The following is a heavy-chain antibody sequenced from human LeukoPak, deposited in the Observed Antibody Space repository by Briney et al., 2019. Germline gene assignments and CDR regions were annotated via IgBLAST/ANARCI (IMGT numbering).Heavy chain of an antibody. Sequence: ASETLSLTCTVSGASISSGDYYWSWLRQPPGKGLEWIGYIYNSGGTFYNPSLKSRLTISVDTSKNQFSLKLSSVTAADTAVYYCARRSSKHYYDSSGYYPRWFDPWGQGTLVTVSS. CDR2: IYNSGGT. V-gene: IGHV4-30-4*01. CDR1: GASISSGDYY. J-gene: IGHJ5*02. CDR3: ARRSSKHYYDSSGYYPRWFDP. D-gene: IGHD3-22*01.